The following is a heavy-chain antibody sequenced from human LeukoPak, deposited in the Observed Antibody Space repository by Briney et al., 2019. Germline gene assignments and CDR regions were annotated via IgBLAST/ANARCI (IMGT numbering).Heavy chain of an antibody. Sequence: GGSLRLSCAASGFTFRSYTMNWVRQAPGKGLEWVSSISSSSSYIYYADSVKGRFTISRDNAKNSLYLQMNSLRAEDTAVYYCARIYDSSGFDYWGQGTLVTVSS. CDR1: GFTFRSYT. V-gene: IGHV3-21*01. CDR3: ARIYDSSGFDY. J-gene: IGHJ4*02. D-gene: IGHD3-22*01. CDR2: ISSSSSYI.